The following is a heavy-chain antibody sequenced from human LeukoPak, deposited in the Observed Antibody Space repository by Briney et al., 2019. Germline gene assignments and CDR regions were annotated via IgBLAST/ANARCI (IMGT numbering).Heavy chain of an antibody. V-gene: IGHV3-48*01. CDR1: GFTFSDYN. CDR3: ARVDPIAVAGDDY. J-gene: IGHJ4*02. D-gene: IGHD6-19*01. CDR2: ISSSTTTI. Sequence: PGGSLRLSCAASGFTFSDYNMNCVRQAPGKGLEWVSYISSSTTTIYYADSVKGRFTISRDNVKNSLYLQMDSLRVEDTAVYYCARVDPIAVAGDDYWGQGTQVAVSS.